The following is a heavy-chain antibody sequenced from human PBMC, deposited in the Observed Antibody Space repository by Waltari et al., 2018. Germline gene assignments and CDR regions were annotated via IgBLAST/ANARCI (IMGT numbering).Heavy chain of an antibody. CDR1: GGSISSSSYY. V-gene: IGHV4-39*01. CDR3: ARRCSGYDSSGYYAYYFDY. CDR2: IYYSGST. J-gene: IGHJ4*02. Sequence: QLQLQESGPGLVKPSETMSLTCTVSGGSISSSSYYWGWIRQPPGKRLEWIGSIYYSGSTYYNPSLKSRVTISVDTSKNQFSLKLSSVTAADTAVYYCARRCSGYDSSGYYAYYFDYWGQGTLVTVSS. D-gene: IGHD3-22*01.